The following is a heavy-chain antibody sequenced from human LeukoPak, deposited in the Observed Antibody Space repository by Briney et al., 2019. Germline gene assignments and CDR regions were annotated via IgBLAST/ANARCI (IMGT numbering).Heavy chain of an antibody. J-gene: IGHJ3*02. D-gene: IGHD6-19*01. Sequence: EASVKVSCKASGGTFSSYAISWVRQAPGQGLEWMGGIIPIFGTANYAQKFQGRVTITTDESTSTAYMELSSLRSEDTAVYYCARNRQWRVPNDAFDIWGQGTMVTVSS. CDR3: ARNRQWRVPNDAFDI. CDR1: GGTFSSYA. CDR2: IIPIFGTA. V-gene: IGHV1-69*05.